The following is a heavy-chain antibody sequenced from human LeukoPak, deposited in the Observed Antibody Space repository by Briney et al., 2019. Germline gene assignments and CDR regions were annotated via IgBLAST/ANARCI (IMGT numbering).Heavy chain of an antibody. D-gene: IGHD3-10*01. CDR1: GFTFDDYA. Sequence: GGSLRLSCAASGFTFDDYAMHWVRQAPGKGLEWVSGISWNSGSIGYADSVKGRFTISRDNAKNSLYLQMNSLRAEDTAVYYCARWFSSDDALDIWGQGTMVTVSS. CDR2: ISWNSGSI. V-gene: IGHV3-9*01. CDR3: ARWFSSDDALDI. J-gene: IGHJ3*02.